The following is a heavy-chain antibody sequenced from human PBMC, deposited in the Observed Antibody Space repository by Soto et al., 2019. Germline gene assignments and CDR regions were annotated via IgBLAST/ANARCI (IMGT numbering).Heavy chain of an antibody. J-gene: IGHJ6*04. CDR1: CGSIGNVGYY. D-gene: IGHD3-3*01. Sequence: SQLHCLPWTVSCGSIGNVGYYWSCIRQHPGKDLEWIGYIYYSGSTYYNPSLKSRVTISVDTSKNQFSLKLSSVTAADTAVYYCARDRKGENYDFWSGYPRYYYYGMEVWGKGTTVTV. CDR2: IYYSGST. CDR3: ARDRKGENYDFWSGYPRYYYYGMEV. V-gene: IGHV4-31*02.